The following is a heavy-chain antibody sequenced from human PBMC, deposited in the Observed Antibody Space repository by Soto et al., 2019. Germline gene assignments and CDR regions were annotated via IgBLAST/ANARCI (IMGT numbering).Heavy chain of an antibody. CDR2: ITWNSGTV. Sequence: DVHLVESGGGLVQPGRSLRLSCAASGFTFDDYAMHWVRQAPGKGLAWVAGITWNSGTVGYADSVKGRFTISRDNAKNSLYLQMNSLRSEDTALYYCTKAALERATNQEFDCWGQGTMVTVSS. CDR1: GFTFDDYA. CDR3: TKAALERATNQEFDC. V-gene: IGHV3-9*01. J-gene: IGHJ4*02. D-gene: IGHD5-12*01.